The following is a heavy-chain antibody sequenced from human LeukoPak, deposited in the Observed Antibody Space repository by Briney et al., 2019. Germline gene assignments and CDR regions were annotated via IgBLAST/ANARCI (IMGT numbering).Heavy chain of an antibody. Sequence: GGSLRLSCAASGFTFRSYAMSWVRQAPGKGLEWVAVIWYDGSNKYYADSVKGRFTISRDNSKNTLYLQMDSLRAEDTAVYYCARKVMDVWGQGTTVTVSS. V-gene: IGHV3-33*08. J-gene: IGHJ6*02. CDR3: ARKVMDV. CDR2: IWYDGSNK. CDR1: GFTFRSYA.